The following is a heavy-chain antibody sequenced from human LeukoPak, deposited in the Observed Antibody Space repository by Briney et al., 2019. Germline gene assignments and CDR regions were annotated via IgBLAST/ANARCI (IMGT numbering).Heavy chain of an antibody. CDR1: GFTVSSNY. Sequence: GGSLRLSCAASGFTVSSNYMSWVRQAPGRGLEWVSLLYSGGNTYYADSVKGRFTISRDISKNRLYLQMNNLRAEDTAVYYCAGVRDSGYEYYFDYWGQGTLVTVSS. D-gene: IGHD5-12*01. V-gene: IGHV3-53*01. J-gene: IGHJ4*02. CDR3: AGVRDSGYEYYFDY. CDR2: LYSGGNT.